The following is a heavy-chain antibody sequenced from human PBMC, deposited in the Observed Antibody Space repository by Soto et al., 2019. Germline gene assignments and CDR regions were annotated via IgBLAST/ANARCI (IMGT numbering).Heavy chain of an antibody. CDR1: GFTFSHAW. Sequence: GGSLRLSCAASGFTFSHAWMSWVRQAPGKGLEWVGRIKSKADGETKDYGAPVRGRFTISRDDAKDTLYLQMNSLRIEDTAVYYCCVVRRLDQYSTSGYWFDPWGPGTLVTVSS. CDR2: IKSKADGETK. J-gene: IGHJ5*02. CDR3: CVVRRLDQYSTSGYWFDP. D-gene: IGHD2-15*01. V-gene: IGHV3-15*01.